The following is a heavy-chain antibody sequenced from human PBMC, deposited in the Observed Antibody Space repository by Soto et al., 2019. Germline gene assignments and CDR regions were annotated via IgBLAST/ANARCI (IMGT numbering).Heavy chain of an antibody. CDR3: ARGGSGSYFLENCAFDI. V-gene: IGHV1-69*01. J-gene: IGHJ3*02. D-gene: IGHD1-26*01. Sequence: QVQLVQSGAEVKKPGSSVKVSCKASGGTFSSYAISWVRQAPGQVLEWMGGIIPIFGTANYAQKFQGRVTITAVVSTSTAYMERSFLRSEVTAVYYCARGGSGSYFLENCAFDIWGQGTMVTASS. CDR2: IIPIFGTA. CDR1: GGTFSSYA.